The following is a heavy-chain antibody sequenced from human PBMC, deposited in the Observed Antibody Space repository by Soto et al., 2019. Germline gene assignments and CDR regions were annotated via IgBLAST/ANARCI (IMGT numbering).Heavy chain of an antibody. Sequence: GGSLRLSCAVSGFTFSSYGMHWVRQAPGKGLKWVALISYDGSNKYYADSVKGRFTISRDNSKNTLYLQMNSLRAEDTALYYCAKDMGYDFFGMDVWGQGTTVTVSS. J-gene: IGHJ6*02. CDR2: ISYDGSNK. V-gene: IGHV3-30*18. CDR1: GFTFSSYG. CDR3: AKDMGYDFFGMDV. D-gene: IGHD3-10*01.